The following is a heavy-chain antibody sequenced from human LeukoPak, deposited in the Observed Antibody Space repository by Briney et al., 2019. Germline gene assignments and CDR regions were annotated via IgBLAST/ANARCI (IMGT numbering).Heavy chain of an antibody. CDR2: IYYSGST. CDR1: GGSISSYY. J-gene: IGHJ4*02. D-gene: IGHD1-26*01. V-gene: IGHV4-59*12. Sequence: SETLSLTCTVSGGSISSYYWSWIRQPPGKGLEWIGYIYYSGSTNYNPSLKSRVTISVDTSKNQFSLKLSPVTAADTAVYYCARDSGSYDYWGQGTLVTVSS. CDR3: ARDSGSYDY.